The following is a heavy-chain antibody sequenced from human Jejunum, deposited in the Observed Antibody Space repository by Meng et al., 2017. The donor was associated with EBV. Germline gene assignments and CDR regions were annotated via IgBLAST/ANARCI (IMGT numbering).Heavy chain of an antibody. J-gene: IGHJ4*02. CDR3: ARVAFSYTTRSLDS. Sequence: GELQQGGAGLLKPSETLSLTCAVYRGSFSGYYWSWIRQHPGKGLEWIGEINHSGSTNYNPSLRSRVTISVETSKNQFSLRLNSVTAADTAVYYCARVAFSYTTRSLDSWGQGTLVTVSS. V-gene: IGHV4-34*02. CDR2: INHSGST. CDR1: RGSFSGYY. D-gene: IGHD3-16*02.